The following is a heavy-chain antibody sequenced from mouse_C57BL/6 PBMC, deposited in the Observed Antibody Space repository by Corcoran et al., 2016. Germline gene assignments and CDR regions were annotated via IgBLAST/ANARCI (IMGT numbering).Heavy chain of an antibody. D-gene: IGHD2-1*01. CDR3: TLIYYGNYDYAMDY. CDR2: IDPEDGDT. V-gene: IGHV14-1*01. J-gene: IGHJ4*01. Sequence: EVQLQQSGAELVRPGASVKLSCTASGFNIKDYYMHWVKQRPEQCLEWIGRIDPEDGDTEYAPKFQGKATMTADTSSNTAYLQLSSLTSEDTAVYYCTLIYYGNYDYAMDYWGQGTSVTVSS. CDR1: GFNIKDYY.